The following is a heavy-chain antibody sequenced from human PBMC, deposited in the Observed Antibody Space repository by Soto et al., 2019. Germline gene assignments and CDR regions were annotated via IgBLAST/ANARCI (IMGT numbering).Heavy chain of an antibody. Sequence: GALWLSCTSSGFSRSSYAMSFFRHAPGNGLCLVSAISGSGGSTYYADYVKGRFTISRDNSKNTLYLQMNSLRAEDTAVYYCAKSLLVRGVTRRVGATVFDYWGQGTLATVSS. D-gene: IGHD3-10*01. CDR3: AKSLLVRGVTRRVGATVFDY. V-gene: IGHV3-23*01. CDR1: GFSRSSYA. CDR2: ISGSGGST. J-gene: IGHJ4*02.